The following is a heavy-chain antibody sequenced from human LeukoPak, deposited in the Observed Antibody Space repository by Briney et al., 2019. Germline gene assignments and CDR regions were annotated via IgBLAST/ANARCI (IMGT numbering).Heavy chain of an antibody. D-gene: IGHD6-19*01. J-gene: IGHJ4*02. Sequence: SETLSVTCAVSGGSISSSGYSCSWIRQPPGKGLEWIGYIYHSGSTYYNPSLKSRVTISVDRSKNQFSLKLSSVTAADTAVYYCARLDSGWYSFDYRGQGTLVTVSS. CDR3: ARLDSGWYSFDY. V-gene: IGHV4-30-2*01. CDR2: IYHSGST. CDR1: GGSISSSGYS.